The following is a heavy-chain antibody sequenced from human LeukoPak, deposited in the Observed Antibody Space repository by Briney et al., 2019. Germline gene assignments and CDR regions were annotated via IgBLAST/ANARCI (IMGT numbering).Heavy chain of an antibody. CDR2: IRYDGSNK. J-gene: IGHJ4*02. CDR3: ARDGYYYDSSGYYYEDPTPFDY. CDR1: GFTFSSYG. V-gene: IGHV3-30*02. D-gene: IGHD3-22*01. Sequence: GGSLRLSCAAAGFTFSSYGMHWVRPAPGKGLGWVAVIRYDGSNKYYADSVKGRFTISRDNSKNTLYLQMNSLRAEDTAVYYCARDGYYYDSSGYYYEDPTPFDYWGQGPLVTVSS.